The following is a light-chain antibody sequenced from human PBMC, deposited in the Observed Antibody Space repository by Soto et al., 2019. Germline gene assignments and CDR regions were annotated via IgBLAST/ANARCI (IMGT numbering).Light chain of an antibody. V-gene: IGKV3-20*01. CDR1: QSVTSY. CDR2: GAS. CDR3: QQYGSSGT. J-gene: IGKJ1*01. Sequence: IVITQSPATLSVSPGERATFPCRASQSVTSYLAWYEQTPRQAPRPLIYGASNTATGTPNRFSGSGSGTDFTLTISRMEPEDFAEYYYQQYGSSGTFGQGTKVDIK.